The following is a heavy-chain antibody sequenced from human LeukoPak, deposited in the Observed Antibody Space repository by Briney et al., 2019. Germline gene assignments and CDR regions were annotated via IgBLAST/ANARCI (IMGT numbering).Heavy chain of an antibody. CDR2: ISWNSGSI. J-gene: IGHJ4*02. D-gene: IGHD3-10*01. Sequence: GGSLRLSCAASGFTFDDYAMHWDRQAPGKGLEWVSGISWNSGSIGYADSVKGRFTISRDNAKNSLYLQMNSLRAEDTAVYYCATRITMVRGVTFDYWGQGTLVTVSS. CDR1: GFTFDDYA. CDR3: ATRITMVRGVTFDY. V-gene: IGHV3-9*01.